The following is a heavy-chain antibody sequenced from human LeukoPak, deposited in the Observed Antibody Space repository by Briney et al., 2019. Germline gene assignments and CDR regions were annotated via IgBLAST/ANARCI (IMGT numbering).Heavy chain of an antibody. CDR2: ISHSGTT. V-gene: IGHV4-4*02. CDR3: ARDSANGKSWSFDY. Sequence: SGTLSLTCAVSGDSISSDNWWNWVRQPPGKGLEWIGEISHSGTTLYNPSLKSRVTISVDKSKNQFSLNLNSVTAADTAVYYCARDSANGKSWSFDYWGQGTLVVVSS. CDR1: GDSISSDNW. D-gene: IGHD2-8*01. J-gene: IGHJ4*02.